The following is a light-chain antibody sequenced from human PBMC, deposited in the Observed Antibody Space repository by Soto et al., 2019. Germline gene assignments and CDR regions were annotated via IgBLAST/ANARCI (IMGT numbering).Light chain of an antibody. CDR3: QQLYIFPLT. V-gene: IGKV1-5*01. J-gene: IGKJ5*01. CDR2: AAS. CDR1: QSISTW. Sequence: DIQMPQSPSTLSASVGDRVTITCRASQSISTWLAWYQQKPGKAPNLLMYAASTLQSGVPSRFSGGESGTEYTLTISSLQPEDSATYYCQQLYIFPLTFGQGTRLEI.